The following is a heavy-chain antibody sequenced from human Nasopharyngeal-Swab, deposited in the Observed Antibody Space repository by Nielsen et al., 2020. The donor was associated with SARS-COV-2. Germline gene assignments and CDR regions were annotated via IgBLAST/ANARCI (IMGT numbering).Heavy chain of an antibody. Sequence: GESLKISCEASGFTFKSDCMHWGGQAQGKGLEWVAVISFDGSKKYYADSVKGRFTVSRDNAKNSLYLQMSSLRDEDTAVYYCVREFEATGATYLDYWGLGTLVTVSS. CDR1: GFTFKSDC. CDR3: VREFEATGATYLDY. D-gene: IGHD1-26*01. V-gene: IGHV3-30*03. J-gene: IGHJ4*02. CDR2: ISFDGSKK.